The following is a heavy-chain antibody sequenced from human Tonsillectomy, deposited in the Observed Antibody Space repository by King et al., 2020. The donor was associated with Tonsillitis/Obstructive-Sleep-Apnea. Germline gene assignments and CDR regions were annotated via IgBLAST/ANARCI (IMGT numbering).Heavy chain of an antibody. CDR2: IYWDDDK. V-gene: IGHV2-5*02. CDR3: AHLGYCSGGSCYSFDY. Sequence: TLQESGPTLVKPTQTLTLTCTFSGFSLGTSGVGVGWIRQPPGKALEWLALIYWDDDKRYSPSLKSRLTITKDNSKNQVVLTMTNMDPVDTATYYCAHLGYCSGGSCYSFDYWGQGTLVTVSS. D-gene: IGHD2-15*01. CDR1: GFSLGTSGVG. J-gene: IGHJ4*02.